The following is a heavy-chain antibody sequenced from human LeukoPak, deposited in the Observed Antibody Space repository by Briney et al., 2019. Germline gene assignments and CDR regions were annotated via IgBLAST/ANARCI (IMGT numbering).Heavy chain of an antibody. Sequence: GASVKVSCKASGGTFSSYAISWVRQAPGQGLEWMGGIIPIFGTANYAQKFQGRVTITTDESTSTAYMELSSLRSEDTAVYYCALPGGRSVTTPPLGFDYWGQGTLVTVSS. D-gene: IGHD4-17*01. V-gene: IGHV1-69*05. CDR3: ALPGGRSVTTPPLGFDY. J-gene: IGHJ4*02. CDR1: GGTFSSYA. CDR2: IIPIFGTA.